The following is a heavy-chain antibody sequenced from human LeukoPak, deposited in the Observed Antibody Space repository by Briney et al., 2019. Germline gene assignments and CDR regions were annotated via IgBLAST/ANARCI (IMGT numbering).Heavy chain of an antibody. CDR3: VRGYSFGPYGMDV. D-gene: IGHD2-15*01. CDR1: GFPFSSYA. CDR2: ISDSGGST. V-gene: IGHV3-64D*09. J-gene: IGHJ6*02. Sequence: GGSLRLSCSASGFPFSSYAMHWLRQAPGKGLEYVSAISDSGGSTYYADSVKGRFTISRDNSKNTLYLQMSSLRAEDTAVYFCVRGYSFGPYGMDVWGQGTTVTVSS.